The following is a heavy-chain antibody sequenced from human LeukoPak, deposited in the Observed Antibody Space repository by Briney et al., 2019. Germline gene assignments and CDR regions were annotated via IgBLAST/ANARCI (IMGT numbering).Heavy chain of an antibody. CDR3: AKDSGFAYSSSWYRVDAFDI. J-gene: IGHJ3*02. D-gene: IGHD6-13*01. CDR1: GFTVSSNY. CDR2: ISGSGGST. Sequence: GGSLRLSCAASGFTVSSNYMSWVRQAPGKGLEWVSAISGSGGSTYYADSVKGRFTISRDNSKNTLNLQMNSLRADNTAVYYCAKDSGFAYSSSWYRVDAFDIWGQGTMVTVSS. V-gene: IGHV3-23*01.